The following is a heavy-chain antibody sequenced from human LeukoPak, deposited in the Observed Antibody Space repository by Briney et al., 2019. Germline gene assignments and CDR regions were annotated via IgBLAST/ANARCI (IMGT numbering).Heavy chain of an antibody. CDR1: GGAISSSY. CDR2: SYYTGDS. J-gene: IGHJ3*02. Sequence: SETLSLTCSVSGGAISSSYWSWIRQPPGRGLEWIGYSYYTGDSNYSPSLKSRVTISFATSKNQFSLRLRSVTATDTAVYYCARRVHNRGLYDLGAFDIWGQGTMVTVSS. V-gene: IGHV4-59*08. CDR3: ARRVHNRGLYDLGAFDI. D-gene: IGHD1-14*01.